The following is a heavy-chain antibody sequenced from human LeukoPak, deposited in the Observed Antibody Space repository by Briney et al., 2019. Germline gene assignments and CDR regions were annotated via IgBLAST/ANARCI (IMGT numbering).Heavy chain of an antibody. CDR3: ARDDYRSRWIDP. CDR2: IYYSGST. CDR1: GGSISSYY. Sequence: PSETLSLTCTVSGGSISSYYWSWIRQPPGKGLEWIGYIYYSGSTNYNPSLKSRVTISVDTSKNQFSLKLSSVTAADTAVYYCARDDYRSRWIDPWGQGTLVTVSS. D-gene: IGHD4-11*01. J-gene: IGHJ5*02. V-gene: IGHV4-59*01.